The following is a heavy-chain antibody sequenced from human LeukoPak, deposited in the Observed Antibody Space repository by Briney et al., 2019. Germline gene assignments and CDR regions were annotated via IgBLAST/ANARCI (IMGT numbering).Heavy chain of an antibody. Sequence: GGSLRLSCAASGFTFSSYGMHWVRQAPGKGLEWVAFIRYDGSDKYYAESVKGRFTISRDNPKNTLYLQMNSLRPEDTAVYYCSRGYCSGGSCFRFDYVPPYFDYWGQETLVTVSS. CDR1: GFTFSSYG. D-gene: IGHD2-15*01. V-gene: IGHV3-30*02. CDR2: IRYDGSDK. CDR3: SRGYCSGGSCFRFDYVPPYFDY. J-gene: IGHJ4*02.